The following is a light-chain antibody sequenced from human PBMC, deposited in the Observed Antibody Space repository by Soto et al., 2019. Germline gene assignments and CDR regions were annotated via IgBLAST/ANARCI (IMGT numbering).Light chain of an antibody. J-gene: IGLJ1*01. Sequence: QSVLTQPASVSGSPGQSITISCTGTSSDVGGYDYVSWYQQHPGKAPKLMIYDVTDRPSGVSNRFSGSKLGNTASLTISGLQAEDEADYYCSSYTSSSLFLFGTGTKVTVL. V-gene: IGLV2-14*03. CDR2: DVT. CDR1: SSDVGGYDY. CDR3: SSYTSSSLFL.